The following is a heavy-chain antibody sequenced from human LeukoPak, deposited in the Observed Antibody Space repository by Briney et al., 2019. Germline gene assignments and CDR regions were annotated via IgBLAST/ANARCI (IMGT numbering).Heavy chain of an antibody. D-gene: IGHD1-26*01. V-gene: IGHV3-7*01. CDR3: ARGNSGSYVNWFDP. Sequence: PGGSLRLSCAASGFTFSSYSMNWVRQAPGKGLEWVANIKQDGSEKYYVDSVKGRFTISRDNAKNSLYLQMNSLRAEDTAVYYCARGNSGSYVNWFDPWGQGTLVTVSS. CDR2: IKQDGSEK. CDR1: GFTFSSYS. J-gene: IGHJ5*02.